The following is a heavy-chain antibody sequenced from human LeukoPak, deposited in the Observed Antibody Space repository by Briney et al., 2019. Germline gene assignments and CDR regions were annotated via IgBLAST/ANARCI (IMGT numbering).Heavy chain of an antibody. CDR1: GFTFSSYW. D-gene: IGHD3-10*01. V-gene: IGHV3-23*01. Sequence: GGSLRLSCAVSGFTFSSYWMSWVRQAPGKGLEWVSAISGSGGSTYYADSVKGRFTISRDNSKNTLYLQMNSLRAEDTAVYYCAKPPNYGSGSYYNGWGQGTLVTVSS. CDR2: ISGSGGST. CDR3: AKPPNYGSGSYYNG. J-gene: IGHJ4*02.